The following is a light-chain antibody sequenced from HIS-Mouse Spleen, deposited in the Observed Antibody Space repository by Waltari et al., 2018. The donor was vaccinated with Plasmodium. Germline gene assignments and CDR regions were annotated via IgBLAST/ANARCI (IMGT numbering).Light chain of an antibody. V-gene: IGKV3-20*01. CDR1: QSVSSSY. Sequence: EIVMTQSPATLSVSPGERATLSYRASQSVSSSYLAWYQQKPGQAPRLLIYGASSRATGIPDRFSGSGSGTDFTLTISRLEPEDFAVYYCQQYGSSPLTFGGGTKVEIK. CDR3: QQYGSSPLT. CDR2: GAS. J-gene: IGKJ4*01.